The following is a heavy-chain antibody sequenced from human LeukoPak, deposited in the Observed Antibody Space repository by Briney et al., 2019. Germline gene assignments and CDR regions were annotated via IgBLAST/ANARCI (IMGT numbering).Heavy chain of an antibody. Sequence: SETLSLTCAVYGGPFSGYYWSWIRQPPGKGLEWIGEINHSGSTNYNPSLKSRVTISVDTSKNQFSLRLSSVTAADTAVYYCARGRYLPLYFDYWGQGTLVTVSS. CDR1: GGPFSGYY. CDR3: ARGRYLPLYFDY. J-gene: IGHJ4*02. D-gene: IGHD3-16*02. V-gene: IGHV4-34*01. CDR2: INHSGST.